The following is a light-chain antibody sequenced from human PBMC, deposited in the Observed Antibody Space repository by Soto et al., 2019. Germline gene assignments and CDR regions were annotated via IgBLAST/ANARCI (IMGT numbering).Light chain of an antibody. Sequence: DIPMTQSPSSVSAFVGDRVTITCRASQDINVWLAWYQQKPGKAPNLLIYATSSFQSGVPSRFSGSGSGTDFTLTITSLQPEDFATYYCQQASSFPLTFGGGTKVEMK. V-gene: IGKV1-12*01. CDR2: ATS. CDR1: QDINVW. CDR3: QQASSFPLT. J-gene: IGKJ4*01.